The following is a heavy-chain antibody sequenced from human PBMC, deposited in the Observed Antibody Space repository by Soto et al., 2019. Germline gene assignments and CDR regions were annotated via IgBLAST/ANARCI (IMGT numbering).Heavy chain of an antibody. D-gene: IGHD6-19*01. CDR3: ARDSLLYISGPVPYYYGMDV. CDR2: IYYSGST. J-gene: IGHJ6*02. Sequence: SETLSLTCTVSGGSISSGDYYWSWIRQPPGKGLEWIGYIYYSGSTNYNPSLKSRVTISVDTSKNQFSLKLNSVTAADTAVYYCARDSLLYISGPVPYYYGMDVWGQGTTVTVSS. V-gene: IGHV4-61*08. CDR1: GGSISSGDYY.